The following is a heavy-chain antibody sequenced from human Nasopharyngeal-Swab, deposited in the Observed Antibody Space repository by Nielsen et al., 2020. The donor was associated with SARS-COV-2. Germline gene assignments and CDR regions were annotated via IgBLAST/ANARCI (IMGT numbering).Heavy chain of an antibody. CDR1: GFTFSSYW. CDR3: ARVENTYYYDSSGVNDY. J-gene: IGHJ4*02. Sequence: GGSLRLSCAASGFTFSSYWMSWVRQAPGKGLEWAANIKQDGSEKYYVDSVKGRFTISRDNAKNSLYLQMNSLRAEDTAVYYCARVENTYYYDSSGVNDYWGQGTLVTVSS. V-gene: IGHV3-7*01. D-gene: IGHD3-22*01. CDR2: IKQDGSEK.